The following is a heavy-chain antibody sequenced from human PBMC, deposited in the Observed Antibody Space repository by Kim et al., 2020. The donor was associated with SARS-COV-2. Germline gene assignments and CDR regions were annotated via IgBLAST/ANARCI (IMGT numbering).Heavy chain of an antibody. J-gene: IGHJ4*02. CDR2: IKQDGSEK. CDR1: GFTFSYYW. CDR3: ARYSYGHFDD. V-gene: IGHV3-7*03. D-gene: IGHD5-18*01. Sequence: GGSLRLSCAVSGFTFSYYWMSWVRQAPGKGLECVAYIKQDGSEKYYVDSVKGRFTISRDNAKNSLYLQMNSLKVEDTAVYYCARYSYGHFDDWGQGTLVAVSS.